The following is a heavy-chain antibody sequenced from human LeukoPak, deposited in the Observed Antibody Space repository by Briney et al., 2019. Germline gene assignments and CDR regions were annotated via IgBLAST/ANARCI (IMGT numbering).Heavy chain of an antibody. D-gene: IGHD3-22*01. J-gene: IGHJ4*02. Sequence: NHGESLKISCKGSGYSFTSYWIGWVRQMPGKGLEWMGIIYPGDSDTRYSPSFQGQVTISADKSISTAYLQWSSLKASDTAMYYCARGYYYDSSGYYPNDYWGQGTLVTVSS. V-gene: IGHV5-51*01. CDR2: IYPGDSDT. CDR1: GYSFTSYW. CDR3: ARGYYYDSSGYYPNDY.